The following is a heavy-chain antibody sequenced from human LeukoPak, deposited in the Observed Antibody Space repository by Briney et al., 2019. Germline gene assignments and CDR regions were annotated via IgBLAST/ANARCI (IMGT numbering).Heavy chain of an antibody. Sequence: GGSLRLSCAASGFTFSGYVMLWVRQAPGKGLEYVSAISSNGDSTYYANSVKGRFTISRDNSKNTLYLQMGSLRDGDTGFYYCLRDYHGMDVWGQGTTVIVSS. CDR2: ISSNGDST. CDR3: LRDYHGMDV. D-gene: IGHD3-16*02. V-gene: IGHV3-64*01. CDR1: GFTFSGYV. J-gene: IGHJ6*02.